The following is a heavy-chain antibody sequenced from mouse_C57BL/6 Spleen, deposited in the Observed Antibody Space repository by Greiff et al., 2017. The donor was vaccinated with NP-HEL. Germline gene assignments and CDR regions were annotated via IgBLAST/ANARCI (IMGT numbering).Heavy chain of an antibody. Sequence: QVQLKQSGAELVRPGASVTLSCKASGYTFTDYEMHWVKQTPVHGLEWIGAIDPETGGTAYNQKFKGKAILTADKSSSTAYMELRSLTSEDSAVYYCTRGLLRDWGQGTTLTVSS. CDR1: GYTFTDYE. J-gene: IGHJ2*01. CDR2: IDPETGGT. CDR3: TRGLLRD. V-gene: IGHV1-15*01. D-gene: IGHD3-1*01.